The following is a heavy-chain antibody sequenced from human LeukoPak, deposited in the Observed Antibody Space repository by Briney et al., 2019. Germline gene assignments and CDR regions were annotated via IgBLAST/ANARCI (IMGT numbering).Heavy chain of an antibody. Sequence: GASVKVSCKASGGTFSSYAISWVRQAPGQGLEWMGGIIPIFGTANYAQKSQGRVTITADESTSTAYMELSSLRSDDTAVYYCARDLLGTTMGDYWGQGTLVTVSS. D-gene: IGHD3-10*01. CDR2: IIPIFGTA. CDR1: GGTFSSYA. CDR3: ARDLLGTTMGDY. J-gene: IGHJ4*02. V-gene: IGHV1-69*13.